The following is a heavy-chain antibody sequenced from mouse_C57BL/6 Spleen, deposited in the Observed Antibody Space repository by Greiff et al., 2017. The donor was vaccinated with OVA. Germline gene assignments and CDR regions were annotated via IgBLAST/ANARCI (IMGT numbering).Heavy chain of an antibody. CDR1: GYTFTSYW. D-gene: IGHD3-2*02. J-gene: IGHJ2*01. CDR2: IYPGSGST. V-gene: IGHV1-55*01. CDR3: ARGGDSSGYDY. Sequence: VQLQQSGAELVKPGASVKMSCKASGYTFTSYWITWVKQRPGQGLEWIGDIYPGSGSTNYNEKFKSKATLTVDTSSSTAYMQLSSLTSEDSAVYYCARGGDSSGYDYWGQGTTLTVSS.